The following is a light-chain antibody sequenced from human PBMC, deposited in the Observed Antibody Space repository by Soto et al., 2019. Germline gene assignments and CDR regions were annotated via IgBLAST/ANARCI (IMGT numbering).Light chain of an antibody. J-gene: IGLJ1*01. V-gene: IGLV2-11*01. CDR1: SSDVGAYNY. Sequence: QSALTQPRSVSGSPGQSVTISCTGTSSDVGAYNYVSWYQQHPGKAPKLMIYDVTKRPSGVPDRFSGSKSGNTASLTISGLRGEDEADYYCCSYAGTYTLYVFGTGTKVTVL. CDR3: CSYAGTYTLYV. CDR2: DVT.